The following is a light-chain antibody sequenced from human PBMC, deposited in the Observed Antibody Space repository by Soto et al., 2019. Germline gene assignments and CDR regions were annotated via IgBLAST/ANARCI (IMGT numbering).Light chain of an antibody. Sequence: QSALTQPASVSGSPGQSITISCTGTSSDVGSYNLVSWYQQHPGKVPKLMIYEVSKRPSGVSNRFSGSKSDNTASLTISGLQAADEADYYCCSDAGGTTSVIFGGGTKLTVL. V-gene: IGLV2-23*02. CDR2: EVS. CDR3: CSDAGGTTSVI. J-gene: IGLJ2*01. CDR1: SSDVGSYNL.